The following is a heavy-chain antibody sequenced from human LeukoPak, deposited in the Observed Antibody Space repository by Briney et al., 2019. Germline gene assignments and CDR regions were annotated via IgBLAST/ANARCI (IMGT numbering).Heavy chain of an antibody. D-gene: IGHD1-26*01. Sequence: ASVMVSCKTSGYTFTYYVITWVRQAPGQGLEWMGWINAYNGNTNDAQRFQGRVTMTTDTSTSTAYMELRSLRSDDTAVYYCARGEKAYDYWGQGTLVSVSS. CDR3: ARGEKAYDY. V-gene: IGHV1-18*01. CDR1: GYTFTYYV. CDR2: INAYNGNT. J-gene: IGHJ4*02.